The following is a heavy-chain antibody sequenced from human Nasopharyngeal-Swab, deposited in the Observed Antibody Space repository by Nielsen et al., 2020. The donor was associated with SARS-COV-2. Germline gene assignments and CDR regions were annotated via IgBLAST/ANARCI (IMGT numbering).Heavy chain of an antibody. J-gene: IGHJ3*02. CDR3: ASRYYDFWSGYPAAFDI. D-gene: IGHD3-3*01. Sequence: CVRQAPGPGLELMGLMNPNSGYTGSAQKFEGSVTMTSNTSINTPTMNMSSLRYEDTAVYYCASRYYDFWSGYPAAFDIWGQGTMVTVSS. CDR2: MNPNSGYT. V-gene: IGHV1-8*01.